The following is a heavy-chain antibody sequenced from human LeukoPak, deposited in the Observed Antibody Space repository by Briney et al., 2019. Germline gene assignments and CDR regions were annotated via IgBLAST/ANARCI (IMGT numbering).Heavy chain of an antibody. CDR2: IYTSGST. V-gene: IGHV4-4*07. CDR3: ARRRDIVVVPAAYNWFDP. CDR1: GGSISSYY. J-gene: IGHJ5*02. D-gene: IGHD2-2*01. Sequence: SETLSLTCTASGGSISSYYWSWIRQPAGKGLEWIGRIYTSGSTNYNPSLKSRVTMSVDTSKNQFSLKLSSVTAADTAVYYCARRRDIVVVPAAYNWFDPWGQGTLVTVSS.